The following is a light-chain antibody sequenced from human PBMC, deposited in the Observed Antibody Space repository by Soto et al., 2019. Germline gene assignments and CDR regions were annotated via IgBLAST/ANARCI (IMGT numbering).Light chain of an antibody. V-gene: IGKV1-9*01. CDR3: HHLNNYPPFT. CDR1: QDIKTY. CDR2: GTF. J-gene: IGKJ3*01. Sequence: IQLTQSPSSLSASVGDRVSITCRASQDIKTYLAWYQQKQGKAPKLLISGTFTLQSGVPSRFNGSGSGTDFTLTISRLQPEDFATYYCHHLNNYPPFTFGPGTKV.